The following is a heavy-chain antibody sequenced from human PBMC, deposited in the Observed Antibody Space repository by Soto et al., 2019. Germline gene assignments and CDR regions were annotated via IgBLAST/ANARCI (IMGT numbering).Heavy chain of an antibody. Sequence: QVQLVQSGAEVKKPGSSVKVSCKASGGTFNTYNINWVRQAPGQGLEWMGGILPIFGTTNYAQRFQGRVTITADDSTSTAYMELSSLSSEDTAVYYCARDETGASYYYYYGMDVWGQGTTVTVTS. CDR3: ARDETGASYYYYYGMDV. J-gene: IGHJ6*02. CDR1: GGTFNTYN. V-gene: IGHV1-69*01. CDR2: ILPIFGTT. D-gene: IGHD7-27*01.